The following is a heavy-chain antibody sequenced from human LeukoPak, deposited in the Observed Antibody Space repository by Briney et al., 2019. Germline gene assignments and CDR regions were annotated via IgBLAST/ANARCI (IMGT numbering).Heavy chain of an antibody. V-gene: IGHV4-31*03. J-gene: IGHJ4*02. CDR2: IYYSGST. CDR1: GGSISSGGYY. D-gene: IGHD2-21*02. Sequence: KPSQTLSLTCTVSGGSISSGGYYWSWIRQHPGKGLEWIGYIYYSGSTYYNPSLKSRVTISVDTSKNQFSLKLSSVTAADTAVYYCARGPPYIVGVTATGFFDYWGQGTLVTVSS. CDR3: ARGPPYIVGVTATGFFDY.